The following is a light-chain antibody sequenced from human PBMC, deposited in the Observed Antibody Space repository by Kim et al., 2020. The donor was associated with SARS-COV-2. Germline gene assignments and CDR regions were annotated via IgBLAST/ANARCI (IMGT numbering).Light chain of an antibody. Sequence: SPGKRGTLSRRASRSVRGCYLAWYQEKPGQAPGLLIYGAYSGATDIPARFSGSGSGKDFTLTNNRLEPEDFAVYYCQRYDNAILSFGPRDKVDIQ. CDR1: RSVRGCY. J-gene: IGKJ3*01. V-gene: IGKV3-20*01. CDR3: QRYDNAILS. CDR2: GAY.